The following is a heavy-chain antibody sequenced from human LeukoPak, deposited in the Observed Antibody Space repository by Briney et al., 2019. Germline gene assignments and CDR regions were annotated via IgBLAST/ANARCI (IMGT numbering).Heavy chain of an antibody. CDR2: INHSGST. CDR1: GGSFSGYY. D-gene: IGHD1-26*01. J-gene: IGHJ4*02. CDR3: ARGRLYSGSLQY. Sequence: SETLSLTCAVYGGSFSGYYWSWIRQPPGKGLEWIGEINHSGSTNYNPSLKSRVTISVDTSKNQFSLKLSSVTAADTAVYYCARGRLYSGSLQYWGQGTLVTVSS. V-gene: IGHV4-34*01.